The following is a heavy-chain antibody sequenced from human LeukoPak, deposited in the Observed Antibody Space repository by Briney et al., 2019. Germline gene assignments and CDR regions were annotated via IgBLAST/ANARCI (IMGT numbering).Heavy chain of an antibody. CDR1: GYTFTSYA. V-gene: IGHV1-3*01. Sequence: GASVKVSCKASGYTFTSYAMHWVRQAPGQRLEWMGRINAGNGNTKYSQKFQGRVTITRDTSASTAYMELSSLRSEDTAVYYCARDLNVLRYFDWLFPADGMDVWGKGTTVTVSS. CDR2: INAGNGNT. J-gene: IGHJ6*04. D-gene: IGHD3-9*01. CDR3: ARDLNVLRYFDWLFPADGMDV.